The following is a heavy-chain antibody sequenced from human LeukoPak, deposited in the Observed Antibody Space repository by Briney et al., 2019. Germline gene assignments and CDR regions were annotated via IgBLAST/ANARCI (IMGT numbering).Heavy chain of an antibody. V-gene: IGHV3-74*01. D-gene: IGHD1-26*01. CDR2: INSDGSST. Sequence: GGSLRLSCAASRFTFSSYWMHWVRQAPGKGLVWVSRINSDGSSTTYADSVKGRFTISRDNAKNTLYLQMNSLRAEDTAVYYCARTIGSKNVFDIWGQGTMVTVSS. CDR1: RFTFSSYW. J-gene: IGHJ3*02. CDR3: ARTIGSKNVFDI.